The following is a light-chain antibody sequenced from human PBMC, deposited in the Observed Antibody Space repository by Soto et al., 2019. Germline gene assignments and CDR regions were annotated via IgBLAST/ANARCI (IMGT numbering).Light chain of an antibody. CDR1: QDIRNE. V-gene: IGKV1-6*01. Sequence: AIQITQSPSSLSASIGDRVTITCRASQDIRNELGWYQQKPGKAPKVLISAASSLEDGVPSRFSGSGSGTDFTLTISSLRPEDFATYFCLQDYNYPRTFGQGTKVEIK. CDR2: AAS. J-gene: IGKJ1*01. CDR3: LQDYNYPRT.